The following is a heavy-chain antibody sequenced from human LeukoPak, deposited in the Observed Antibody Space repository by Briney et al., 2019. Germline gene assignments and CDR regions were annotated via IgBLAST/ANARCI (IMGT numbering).Heavy chain of an antibody. CDR1: GYTFTAFF. CDR3: ARDLSYYGSGSYYFDY. V-gene: IGHV1-2*02. CDR2: INSNSGGT. D-gene: IGHD3-10*01. Sequence: ASVKVSCKASGYTFTAFFIHWVRQAPGQGLEWMGWINSNSGGTNYAQKFQGRVTMTSDTSISTAYMELSRLRSDDTAVYYCARDLSYYGSGSYYFDYWGQGTLVTVSS. J-gene: IGHJ4*02.